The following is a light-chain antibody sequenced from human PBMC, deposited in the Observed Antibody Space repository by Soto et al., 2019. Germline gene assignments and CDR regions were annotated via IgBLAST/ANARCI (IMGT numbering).Light chain of an antibody. Sequence: IVMTQSPATLSVSPGERATLSCRASQSISINLAWYQQKPGQTPRLLIYSASTRAPGIPARFSGSGSETDFTLTISSLQSEDFAVYYCQHHYDWVKTFGQGTKLEI. CDR1: QSISIN. CDR3: QHHYDWVKT. V-gene: IGKV3-15*01. J-gene: IGKJ2*01. CDR2: SAS.